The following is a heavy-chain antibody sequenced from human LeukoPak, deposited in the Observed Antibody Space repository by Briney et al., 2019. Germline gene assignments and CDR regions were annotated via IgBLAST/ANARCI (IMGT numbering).Heavy chain of an antibody. D-gene: IGHD3-10*01. V-gene: IGHV3-48*04. CDR3: AREGFDTGEYC. Sequence: GGSLRLSCAASGLTFSSYSMNWVRQAPGKGLEWASYISSSGSTIYYADSVKGRFTISRDNAKNSLYLQMNSLRAEDTAVYYCAREGFDTGEYCWGQGTLVTVSS. CDR2: ISSSGSTI. J-gene: IGHJ4*02. CDR1: GLTFSSYS.